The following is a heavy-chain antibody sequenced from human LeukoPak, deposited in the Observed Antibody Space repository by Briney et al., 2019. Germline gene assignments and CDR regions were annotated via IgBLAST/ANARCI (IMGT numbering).Heavy chain of an antibody. D-gene: IGHD1-26*01. CDR1: GGSFSGYY. CDR2: TSHSGST. Sequence: PSETLSLTCAVYGGSFSGYYWSWIRQPPGKGLEWIGETSHSGSTNYNPSLKSRVTISVDKSKNQFSLKLSSVTAADTAVYYCARDAREAGRDYWGQGTLVTVSS. CDR3: ARDAREAGRDY. V-gene: IGHV4-34*01. J-gene: IGHJ4*02.